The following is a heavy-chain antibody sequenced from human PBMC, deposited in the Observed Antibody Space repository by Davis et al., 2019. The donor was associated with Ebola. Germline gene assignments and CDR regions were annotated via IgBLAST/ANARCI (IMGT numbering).Heavy chain of an antibody. J-gene: IGHJ4*02. V-gene: IGHV3-30-3*01. Sequence: GESLKISCAASGFTFSSYAMHWVRQAPGKGLEWVAVISYDGSNKYYADSVKGRFTISRDNSKNTLYLQMNSLRAEDTAVYYCARDPIFGVVILGYYFDYWGQGTLVTVSS. CDR1: GFTFSSYA. D-gene: IGHD3-3*01. CDR3: ARDPIFGVVILGYYFDY. CDR2: ISYDGSNK.